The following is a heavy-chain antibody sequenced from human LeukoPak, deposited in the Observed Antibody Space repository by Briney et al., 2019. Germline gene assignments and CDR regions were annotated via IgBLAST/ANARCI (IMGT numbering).Heavy chain of an antibody. J-gene: IGHJ4*02. D-gene: IGHD3-16*01. CDR2: INPSGGST. CDR1: GYTFIIYY. CDR3: ATRLGY. V-gene: IGHV1-46*01. Sequence: ASVKVSCKASGYTFIIYYIHWVRQAPGQGLEWMGIINPSGGSTTYAQKFQGRVTMTRDTSTSTVYMELNSLRSEDTAVYYCATRLGYWGQGTLVTVSS.